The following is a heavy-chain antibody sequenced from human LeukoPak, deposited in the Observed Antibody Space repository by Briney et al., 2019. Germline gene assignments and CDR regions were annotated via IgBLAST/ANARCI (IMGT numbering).Heavy chain of an antibody. J-gene: IGHJ4*02. CDR2: IYHSGST. V-gene: IGHV4-30-2*01. Sequence: SETLSLTCTVSGGSISSGGYYWSWIRQPPGKGLEWIGYIYHSGSTYYNPSLKSRVTISVDRSKNQFSLKLRSVTAADTAVYYCARGGGYYYDSSGSQDYWGQGTLVTVSS. CDR1: GGSISSGGYY. CDR3: ARGGGYYYDSSGSQDY. D-gene: IGHD3-22*01.